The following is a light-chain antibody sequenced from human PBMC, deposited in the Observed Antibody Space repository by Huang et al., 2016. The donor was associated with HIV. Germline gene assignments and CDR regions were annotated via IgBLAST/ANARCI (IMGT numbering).Light chain of an antibody. V-gene: IGKV3-15*01. CDR3: QQYNNFYT. CDR1: QSVSGC. CDR2: GAS. Sequence: EIVLTQSPATLSVSPGERATLSCRASQSVSGCLAWYQQKPGQAPRLLIYGASTRATGVPARFSGSGSGTEFTLTISSLQSEDFAVYYCQQYNNFYTFGPGTRVDIK. J-gene: IGKJ3*01.